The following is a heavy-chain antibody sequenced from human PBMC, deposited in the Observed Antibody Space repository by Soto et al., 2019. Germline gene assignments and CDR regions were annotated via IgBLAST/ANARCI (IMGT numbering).Heavy chain of an antibody. CDR2: INHSGST. J-gene: IGHJ6*02. D-gene: IGHD3-10*01. CDR1: GGSFSGCY. V-gene: IGHV4-34*01. Sequence: SETLSLTCAVYGGSFSGCYWSWIRQPPGKGLEWIGEINHSGSTNYNPSLKSRVTISVDTSKNQFSLKLSSVSAADTAVYYCATGRGVRGVIITTYYYYGLDVWGQGTTVTDSS. CDR3: ATGRGVRGVIITTYYYYGLDV.